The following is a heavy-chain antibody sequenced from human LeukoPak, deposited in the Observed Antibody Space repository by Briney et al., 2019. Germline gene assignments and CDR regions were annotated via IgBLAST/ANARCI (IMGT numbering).Heavy chain of an antibody. J-gene: IGHJ4*02. D-gene: IGHD2-2*02. CDR3: ARRALYCSSTSCYTKPFDY. CDR2: INHSGST. V-gene: IGHV4-34*01. Sequence: SETLSLTCAVYGGSFSGYYWSWIRQPPGKGLEWIGEINHSGSTNYNPSLKSRVTISVDTSKNQFSLKLSSVTAADTAVYYCARRALYCSSTSCYTKPFDYWGQGTLVTVSS. CDR1: GGSFSGYY.